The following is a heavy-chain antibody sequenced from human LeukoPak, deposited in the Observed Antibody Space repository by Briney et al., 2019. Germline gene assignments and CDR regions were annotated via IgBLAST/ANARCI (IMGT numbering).Heavy chain of an antibody. D-gene: IGHD4-11*01. J-gene: IGHJ4*02. V-gene: IGHV3-23*01. CDR3: AKAGDYSYFDY. CDR2: ISGSDGST. Sequence: GGSLRLSCAASGFTFSSYAMNWVRQAPGKGLEWVSAISGSDGSTYYADSVKGRFTISRDNSKNTLYLQMNSLRAEDTAVYYCAKAGDYSYFDYWGQGTLVTVSS. CDR1: GFTFSSYA.